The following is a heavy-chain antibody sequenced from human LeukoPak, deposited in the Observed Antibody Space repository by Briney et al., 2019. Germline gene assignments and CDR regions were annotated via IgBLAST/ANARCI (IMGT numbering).Heavy chain of an antibody. D-gene: IGHD2-2*01. CDR3: ARAGVPAAIYYYYMDV. CDR2: INPNSGGT. V-gene: IGHV1-2*02. CDR1: GYTFTGYY. Sequence: GASVKVSCKASGYTFTGYYMHWVRQAPGQGLEWMGWINPNSGGTNYAQKFQGRVTMTRDTSISTAYMELSRLRSDDTAVYYCARAGVPAAIYYYYMDVWGKGTTVTISS. J-gene: IGHJ6*03.